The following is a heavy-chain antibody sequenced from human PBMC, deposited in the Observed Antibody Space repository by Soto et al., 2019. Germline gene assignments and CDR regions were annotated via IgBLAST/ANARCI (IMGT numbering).Heavy chain of an antibody. CDR3: AKFPLLVVLAATLDY. J-gene: IGHJ4*02. Sequence: PGGSLRLSCAASAFTFSSYAMSWARQPPGQGLEWVSAISGSGGSTYYGDSVKGRFTLSRDNSKNTLYLRMNSLSAVDPAEYYCAKFPLLVVLAATLDYWGQGAVVTVSS. CDR2: ISGSGGST. V-gene: IGHV3-23*01. CDR1: AFTFSSYA. D-gene: IGHD2-15*01.